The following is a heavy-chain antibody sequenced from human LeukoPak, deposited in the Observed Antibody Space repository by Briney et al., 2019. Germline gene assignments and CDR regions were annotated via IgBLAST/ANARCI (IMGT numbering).Heavy chain of an antibody. CDR2: ISYSGSA. Sequence: SETQSLTCTLSAGSITSSSYYWAWIRQPPGKGLEWIGSISYSGSAYYTPSLKTRVTISVDTSKNQFSLKLTSVTAADTAVYYCARISALAAVDTDYWGQGTLVTVSS. CDR1: AGSITSSSYY. D-gene: IGHD6-13*01. CDR3: ARISALAAVDTDY. V-gene: IGHV4-39*01. J-gene: IGHJ4*02.